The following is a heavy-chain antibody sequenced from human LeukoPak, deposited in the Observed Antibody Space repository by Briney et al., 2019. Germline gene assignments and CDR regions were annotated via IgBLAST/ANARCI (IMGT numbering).Heavy chain of an antibody. V-gene: IGHV3-23*01. CDR2: ISGSGGST. CDR3: ARDLGDRGDY. Sequence: GGSLRLSCAASGFTFSTYAMGWVRQAPGKGLEWVSAISGSGGSTYHADSVKGRFTISRGNSKNTLYLQMNNLRAEDTAVYYCARDLGDRGDYWGQGTLVTVSS. J-gene: IGHJ4*02. D-gene: IGHD4-17*01. CDR1: GFTFSTYA.